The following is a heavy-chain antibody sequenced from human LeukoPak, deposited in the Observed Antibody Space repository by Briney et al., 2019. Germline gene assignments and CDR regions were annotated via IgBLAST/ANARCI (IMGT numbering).Heavy chain of an antibody. CDR1: GGSISSYY. D-gene: IGHD3-16*02. CDR2: IYYSGST. CDR3: ARSIMITFGGVIPHYFDY. V-gene: IGHV4-39*01. J-gene: IGHJ4*02. Sequence: SETLSLTCTVSGGSISSYYWSWIRQPPRKGLEWIGSIYYSGSTYYNPSLKSRVTISVDTSRNQFSLKLSSVTAADTAVYYCARSIMITFGGVIPHYFDYWGQGTLVTVSS.